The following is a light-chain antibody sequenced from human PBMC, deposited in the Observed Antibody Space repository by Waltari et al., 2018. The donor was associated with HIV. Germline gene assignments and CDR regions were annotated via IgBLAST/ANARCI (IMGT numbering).Light chain of an antibody. Sequence: QSALTQPASVSGSPGPSITISCPGTSSDVWSYNLGSWYQQHPGQSPKLIIYEVSKRPSGVSNRFSGSKSGSTAYLTISGLQPEDEADYCCCSYASTTDTYVVFGGGTKLTVL. CDR2: EVS. V-gene: IGLV2-23*02. CDR1: SSDVWSYNL. J-gene: IGLJ2*01. CDR3: CSYASTTDTYVV.